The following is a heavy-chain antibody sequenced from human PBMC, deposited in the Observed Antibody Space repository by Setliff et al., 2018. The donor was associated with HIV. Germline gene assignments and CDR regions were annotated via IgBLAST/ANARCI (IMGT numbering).Heavy chain of an antibody. D-gene: IGHD3-10*01. J-gene: IGHJ6*02. V-gene: IGHV4-4*07. CDR3: ARTFGDLKHYNYYYTIDV. CDR2: IYTSGNT. Sequence: PSETLSLTCTVSGVSISNYYWSWIRQPAGKGLEWIGRIYTSGNTNYNPSLKSRVTMSVDTSKNQFSLKLSSVTAADTAVYYCARTFGDLKHYNYYYTIDVWGQGTTVTVSS. CDR1: GVSISNYY.